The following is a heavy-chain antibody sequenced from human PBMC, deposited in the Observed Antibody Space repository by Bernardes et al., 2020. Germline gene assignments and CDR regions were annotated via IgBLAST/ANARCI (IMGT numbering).Heavy chain of an antibody. CDR1: DGSVSSSSYY. J-gene: IGHJ4*02. CDR3: ARHGYCSGGSCYPPADFDF. Sequence: SETLSLTCAVSDGSVSSSSYYWGWIRQPPGKGLEWIGSIYSSGSTYYNPSLKSRVTISVDTSKNQFSLKLSSVTAADTAVYYCARHGYCSGGSCYPPADFDFWGQGTLVTVSS. CDR2: IYSSGST. V-gene: IGHV4-39*01. D-gene: IGHD2-15*01.